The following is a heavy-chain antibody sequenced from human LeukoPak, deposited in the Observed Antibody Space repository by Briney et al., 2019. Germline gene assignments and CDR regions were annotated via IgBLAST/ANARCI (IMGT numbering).Heavy chain of an antibody. V-gene: IGHV4-59*01. Sequence: SETLSLTCTVSGGSISSYYWSWIRQPPGKGLEWIGFIYYSGSTNYNPSLKSRVTISVDTSKNQFSLKLSSVTAADTAVYYCASSNDSSGYYGYYYYYYMDVWGRGTTVTISS. CDR3: ASSNDSSGYYGYYYYYYMDV. CDR2: IYYSGST. J-gene: IGHJ6*03. D-gene: IGHD3-22*01. CDR1: GGSISSYY.